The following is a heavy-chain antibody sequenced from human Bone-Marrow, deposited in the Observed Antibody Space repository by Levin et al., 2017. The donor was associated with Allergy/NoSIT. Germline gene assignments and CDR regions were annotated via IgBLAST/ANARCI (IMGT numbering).Heavy chain of an antibody. Sequence: ASVKVSCKVSGYNLTELSMHWVRQAPGKGLEWMGGFDPEDGETSCAQEFQGRVAMTEDISIHTAYMELSSLRSEDTAVYYCATHWYSFGSGNFDHYGMDVWGRGTTVTVSS. D-gene: IGHD3-10*01. CDR3: ATHWYSFGSGNFDHYGMDV. V-gene: IGHV1-24*01. J-gene: IGHJ6*02. CDR2: FDPEDGET. CDR1: GYNLTELS.